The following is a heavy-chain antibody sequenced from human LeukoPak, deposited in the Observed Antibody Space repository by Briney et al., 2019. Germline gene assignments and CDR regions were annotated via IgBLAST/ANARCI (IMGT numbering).Heavy chain of an antibody. Sequence: GGSLRLSCAASGFTFSSYAMSWVRQAPGKGLEWVSVISGSGGSTYYADSVKGRFTISRDNSKNTLYLQMNSLRDEDTAVYYCANPYYDILTGYLLWGQGTLVTVSS. CDR2: ISGSGGST. V-gene: IGHV3-23*01. CDR1: GFTFSSYA. J-gene: IGHJ4*02. D-gene: IGHD3-9*01. CDR3: ANPYYDILTGYLL.